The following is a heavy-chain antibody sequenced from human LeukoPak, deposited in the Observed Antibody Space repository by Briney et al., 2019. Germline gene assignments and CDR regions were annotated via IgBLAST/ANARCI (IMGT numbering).Heavy chain of an antibody. V-gene: IGHV4-4*02. CDR3: ARDYDFWSGYQDYYYYYYMDV. J-gene: IGHJ6*03. CDR2: IYHSGST. CDR1: GGSISSGTW. D-gene: IGHD3-3*01. Sequence: SETLSLTCAVSGGSISSGTWWSWVRQPPGKGLEWIGEIYHSGSTNNNPSLKSRVTISVDKSKNQFSLKLNSVTAADTAVYYCARDYDFWSGYQDYYYYYYMDVWGKGTTVTVSS.